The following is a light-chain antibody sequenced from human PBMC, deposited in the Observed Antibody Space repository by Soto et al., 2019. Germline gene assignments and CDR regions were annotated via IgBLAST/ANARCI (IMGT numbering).Light chain of an antibody. Sequence: EIVLTQSPGTLSLSPGERATLSCRASQSVSSSHLAWYQQTPGQAPRLLIYGASSRATGIPDRFSGSGSGTDFTLTISRLGPEDFAVYYCQQYGSSPITVGQWTRLEIQ. V-gene: IGKV3-20*01. CDR3: QQYGSSPIT. CDR2: GAS. J-gene: IGKJ5*01. CDR1: QSVSSSH.